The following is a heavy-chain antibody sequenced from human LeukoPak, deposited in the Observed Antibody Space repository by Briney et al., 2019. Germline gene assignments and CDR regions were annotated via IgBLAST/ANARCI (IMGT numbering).Heavy chain of an antibody. CDR2: IWYDESNK. D-gene: IGHD5-12*01. Sequence: GRSLRLSCAASGFSFSTYGMHWVRQAPGKGLEWVALIWYDESNKYYADSVKGRFTISRDNSKNTLFLQMNSLRAEDTAVYYCAKDREGLSSGYDLEYFDYWGQGTLVTVSS. V-gene: IGHV3-33*06. CDR1: GFSFSTYG. J-gene: IGHJ4*02. CDR3: AKDREGLSSGYDLEYFDY.